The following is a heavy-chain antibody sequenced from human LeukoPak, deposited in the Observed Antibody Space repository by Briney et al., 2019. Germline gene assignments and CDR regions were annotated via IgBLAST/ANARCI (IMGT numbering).Heavy chain of an antibody. J-gene: IGHJ4*02. CDR2: IYTAGST. Sequence: GGSLRLSCAASGFTVSSYYMTWVRQAPGTGLDWVSVIYTAGSTHYADSVKGRFTISRDNSKNTLYLQMNSLRAEDTAVYHCARLRSAQLRYFDIDYWGQGTLVTVSS. V-gene: IGHV3-66*01. D-gene: IGHD5-24*01. CDR3: ARLRSAQLRYFDIDY. CDR1: GFTVSSYY.